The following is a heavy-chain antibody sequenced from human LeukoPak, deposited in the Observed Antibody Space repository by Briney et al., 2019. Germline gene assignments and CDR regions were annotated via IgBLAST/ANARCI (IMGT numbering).Heavy chain of an antibody. CDR1: GGSISSGDYY. J-gene: IGHJ4*02. CDR3: ARHLTYYDFWSGSTAPPYFDY. V-gene: IGHV4-30-4*01. Sequence: PSQTLSLTCTVSGGSISSGDYYWSWIRQPPGKGLEWIGYIYYSGSTNYNPSLKSRVTISVDTSKNQFSLKLSSVTAADTAVYYCARHLTYYDFWSGSTAPPYFDYWGQGTLVTVSS. CDR2: IYYSGST. D-gene: IGHD3-3*01.